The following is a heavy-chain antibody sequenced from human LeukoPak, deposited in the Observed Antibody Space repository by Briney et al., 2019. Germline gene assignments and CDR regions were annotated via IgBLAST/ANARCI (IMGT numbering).Heavy chain of an antibody. V-gene: IGHV4-59*01. CDR1: GGLFSGYY. D-gene: IGHD4-23*01. CDR2: VYYSGTT. J-gene: IGHJ4*02. Sequence: SETLSLTCAVYGGLFSGYYWIWIRQPPGKGLEGIGYVYYSGTTNYNPSLKSRVIISVDTSKNQFSLKLSPVIAADTAVYYCARVGVDYSGNIIKYYFDYWGQGTLATVSS. CDR3: ARVGVDYSGNIIKYYFDY.